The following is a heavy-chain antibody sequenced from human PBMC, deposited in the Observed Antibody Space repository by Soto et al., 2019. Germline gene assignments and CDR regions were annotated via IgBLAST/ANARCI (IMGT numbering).Heavy chain of an antibody. D-gene: IGHD3-3*01. CDR3: ARKKIRVTIFGVVTSNWFDP. CDR1: GGSFSGYY. Sequence: SETLSLTCAVYGGSFSGYYWSWIRQPPGKGLEWIGEINHSGSTNYNPSLKSRDTISVDTSKNQFSLKLSSVTAADTAVYYCARKKIRVTIFGVVTSNWFDPWGQGTLVTVSS. J-gene: IGHJ5*02. CDR2: INHSGST. V-gene: IGHV4-34*01.